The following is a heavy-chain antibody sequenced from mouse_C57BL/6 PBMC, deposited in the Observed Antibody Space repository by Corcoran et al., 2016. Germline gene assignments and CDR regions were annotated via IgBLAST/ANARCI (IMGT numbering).Heavy chain of an antibody. V-gene: IGHV1-26*01. CDR2: INPNNGGT. D-gene: IGHD1-1*01. J-gene: IGHJ3*01. CDR3: ARGPSITTVVPPRGPWFAY. Sequence: EVQLQQSGPELVKPGASVKISCKASGYTFTDYYMNWVKQSHGKSLEWIGDINPNNGGTSYNQKFKGKATLTVDKSSSTAYMELRSLTSEDSAVYYCARGPSITTVVPPRGPWFAYWGQGTLVTVSA. CDR1: GYTFTDYY.